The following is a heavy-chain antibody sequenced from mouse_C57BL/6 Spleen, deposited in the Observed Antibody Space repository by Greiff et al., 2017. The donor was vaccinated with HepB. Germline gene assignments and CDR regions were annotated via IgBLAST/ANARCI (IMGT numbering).Heavy chain of an antibody. CDR1: GFTFSNYW. CDR3: TGITTVVAHWYFDV. CDR2: IRLKSDNYAT. D-gene: IGHD1-1*01. V-gene: IGHV6-3*01. Sequence: EVKLVESGGGLVQPGGSMKLSCVASGFTFSNYWMNWVRQSPEKGLEWVAQIRLKSDNYATHYAESVKGRFTISRDDSKSSVYLQMNNLRAEDTGIYYCTGITTVVAHWYFDVWGTGTTVTVSS. J-gene: IGHJ1*03.